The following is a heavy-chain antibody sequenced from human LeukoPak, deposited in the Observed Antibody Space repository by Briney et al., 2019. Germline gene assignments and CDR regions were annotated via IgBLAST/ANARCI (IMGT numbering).Heavy chain of an antibody. J-gene: IGHJ3*02. V-gene: IGHV3-21*06. Sequence: GGSLRLSCAASGFTFSSDSMTWVRQAPGKGLEWVSSVSSRSNDIYYADSVKGRFTVSRDNAKSSLYLQINSLRAEDTAVFYCARVNTAIDGFDIWGQGTMVTVSS. D-gene: IGHD5-18*01. CDR1: GFTFSSDS. CDR2: VSSRSNDI. CDR3: ARVNTAIDGFDI.